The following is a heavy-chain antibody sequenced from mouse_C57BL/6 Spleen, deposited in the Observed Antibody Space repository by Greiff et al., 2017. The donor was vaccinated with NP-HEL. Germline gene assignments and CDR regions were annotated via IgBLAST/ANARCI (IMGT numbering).Heavy chain of an antibody. CDR1: GYTFTSYW. J-gene: IGHJ2*01. V-gene: IGHV1-69*01. CDR2: IDPSDSYT. CDR3: ARGRLLLDY. Sequence: VQLQQPGAELVMPGASVKLSCKASGYTFTSYWMHWVKQRPGQGLEWIGEIDPSDSYTNYNQKFKGKSTLTVDKSSSTAYMQLSSLTSEDSAVYYCARGRLLLDYWGQGTTLTVSS. D-gene: IGHD2-3*01.